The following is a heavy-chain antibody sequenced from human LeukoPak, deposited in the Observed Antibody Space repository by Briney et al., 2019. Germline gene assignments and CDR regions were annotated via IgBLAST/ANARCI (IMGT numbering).Heavy chain of an antibody. CDR2: VYYSGTT. D-gene: IGHD6-19*01. Sequence: SETLSLTCTVSGGSISSYYWSWIRQPPGKALEGIGNVYYSGTTSYNPSLKSRVTISVDMSKNHFSLRLRSVTAADTAMYYCARGTLYRGWSYYLDFWGQGSQVTVSS. J-gene: IGHJ4*02. V-gene: IGHV4-59*12. CDR3: ARGTLYRGWSYYLDF. CDR1: GGSISSYY.